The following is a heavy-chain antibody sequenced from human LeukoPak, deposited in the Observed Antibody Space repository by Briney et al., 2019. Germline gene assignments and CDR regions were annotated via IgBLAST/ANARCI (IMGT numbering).Heavy chain of an antibody. CDR2: INHSGST. V-gene: IGHV4-34*01. Sequence: SETLSLTCAVYGGSFSGYYWSWIRQPPGKGLEWIGEINHSGSTNYNPSLKSRVTISVDTSKNQFSLKLSSVTAEDTAVYYCARYDYGVVYWGQGTLVTVSS. CDR3: ARYDYGVVY. CDR1: GGSFSGYY. D-gene: IGHD4-17*01. J-gene: IGHJ4*02.